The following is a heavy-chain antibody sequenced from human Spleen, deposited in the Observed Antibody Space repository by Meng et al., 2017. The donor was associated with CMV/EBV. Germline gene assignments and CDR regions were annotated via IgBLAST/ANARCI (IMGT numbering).Heavy chain of an antibody. J-gene: IGHJ6*02. CDR2: ISYDGSNK. Sequence: GGSLRLSCAASGFTFSSYAMHWVRQAPGKGLEWVAVISYDGSNKYYADSVKGRFTISRDNSKNTLYLQMNSLRAEDTAVYFCARDSSNNTPMDVWGQGTTVTVSS. V-gene: IGHV3-30*04. CDR1: GFTFSSYA. CDR3: ARDSSNNTPMDV. D-gene: IGHD6-13*01.